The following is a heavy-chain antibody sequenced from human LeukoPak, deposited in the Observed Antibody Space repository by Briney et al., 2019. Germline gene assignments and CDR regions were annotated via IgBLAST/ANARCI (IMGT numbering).Heavy chain of an antibody. V-gene: IGHV3-23*01. CDR1: GFTFSSYA. D-gene: IGHD4-17*01. CDR2: ISGSGGST. CDR3: AKSCGDCGDYVSPFGY. Sequence: GGSLRLSCAASGFTFSSYAMSWVRQAPGKGLEWVSAISGSGGSTYYADAVKGRFTISRDNSKNTLYLQMNSLRAEDTAVYYCAKSCGDCGDYVSPFGYWVQGTLVSVCS. J-gene: IGHJ4*02.